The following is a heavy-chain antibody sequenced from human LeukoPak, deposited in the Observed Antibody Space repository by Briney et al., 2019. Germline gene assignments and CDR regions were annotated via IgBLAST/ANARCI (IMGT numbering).Heavy chain of an antibody. V-gene: IGHV3-15*01. CDR3: TTDDYYYGSGSYWPLGSY. J-gene: IGHJ4*02. CDR1: GITFRNAW. D-gene: IGHD3-10*01. Sequence: GGSLRLSCAASGITFRNAWMSWVRQAPGKGLEWVGRIKSKTDGGTTDYAAPVKGRFTISRDDSKDTLYLQMNSLKTEDTAVYYCTTDDYYYGSGSYWPLGSYWGQGTLVTVSS. CDR2: IKSKTDGGTT.